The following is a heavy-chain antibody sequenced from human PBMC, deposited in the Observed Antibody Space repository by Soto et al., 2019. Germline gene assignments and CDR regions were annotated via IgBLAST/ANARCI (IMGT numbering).Heavy chain of an antibody. V-gene: IGHV4-30-4*01. Sequence: ALETLSLTYTVSDVSSGSGCYYLSWISQPPGKGLEWIWYVYYSGSTYYNPSLKSRVTISVDTSKNQFSLKLSSVTAADTAVYYCARDSYAGGDSFLEWSRRGGYYYYGMDVWGQGTTVPVSS. D-gene: IGHD3-3*02. CDR1: DVSSGSGCYY. CDR2: VYYSGST. CDR3: ARDSYAGGDSFLEWSRRGGYYYYGMDV. J-gene: IGHJ6*02.